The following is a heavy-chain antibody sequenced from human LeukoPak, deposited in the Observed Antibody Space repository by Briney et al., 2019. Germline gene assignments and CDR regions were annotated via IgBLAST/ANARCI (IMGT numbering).Heavy chain of an antibody. V-gene: IGHV4-34*01. D-gene: IGHD5-12*01. Sequence: PSETLSLTCAVYGGSFSGYYWSWIRQPPGKGLEWIGEINHSGSTNYNPSLKSRVTISVDTSKNQFSLKLSSVTAADTAVYYCARGKVAQHYYYYYRDVWGKGTTVTVSS. CDR1: GGSFSGYY. CDR3: ARGKVAQHYYYYYRDV. J-gene: IGHJ6*03. CDR2: INHSGST.